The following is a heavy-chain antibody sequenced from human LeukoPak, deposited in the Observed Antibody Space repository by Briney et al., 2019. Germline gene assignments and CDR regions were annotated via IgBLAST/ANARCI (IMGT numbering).Heavy chain of an antibody. CDR1: GFTFSSYG. D-gene: IGHD4-23*01. CDR2: IRYDGGKE. CDR3: ARGRPHGNDY. V-gene: IGHV3-33*01. J-gene: IGHJ4*02. Sequence: GRSLRLSCAASGFTFSSYGMHWVRQAPGQGLEWVALIRYDGGKEYYADSVKGRFTISRDNSKNTLYLQMNSLRAEDTAVYYCARGRPHGNDYWGQGTLVTVSS.